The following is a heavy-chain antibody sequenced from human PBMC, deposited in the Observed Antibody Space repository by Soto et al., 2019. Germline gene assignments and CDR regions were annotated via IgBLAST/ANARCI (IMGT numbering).Heavy chain of an antibody. D-gene: IGHD1-1*01. J-gene: IGHJ6*02. Sequence: QVQLVQSGAEVKKPGASVKVSCKASGYTFTSYGISWVRQAPGQGLEWMGWISAYNGNTNYAQKLQGRVTMTTDTSXITAYMELRSLRSDDTAVYYCARGKGNYFYYYGMDVWGQGTTVTVSS. CDR2: ISAYNGNT. CDR1: GYTFTSYG. CDR3: ARGKGNYFYYYGMDV. V-gene: IGHV1-18*01.